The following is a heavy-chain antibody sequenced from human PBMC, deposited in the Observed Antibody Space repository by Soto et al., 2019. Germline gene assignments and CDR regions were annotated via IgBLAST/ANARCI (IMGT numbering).Heavy chain of an antibody. CDR1: GFTFSGYW. Sequence: EVQLVESRGGLVQPGGSLRLSCAASGFTFSGYWMSWVRQAPGKGLEWVANIKQDGSEQFYVDSVKGRFTISRDNAKNSLYLQMNSLRAEDTAVYYCAREAVWGQGTTVTVSS. CDR2: IKQDGSEQ. V-gene: IGHV3-7*03. CDR3: AREAV. J-gene: IGHJ6*02.